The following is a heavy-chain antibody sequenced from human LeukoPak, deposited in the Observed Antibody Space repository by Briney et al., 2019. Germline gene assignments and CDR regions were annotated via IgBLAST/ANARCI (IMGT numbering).Heavy chain of an antibody. CDR2: ISYDGSNK. J-gene: IGHJ4*02. D-gene: IGHD4-23*01. CDR3: AKDLHGGNSPIDY. Sequence: GGSLRLSCAASGFTFSSYGMHWVRQAPGKGLEWVAVISYDGSNKYYADSVKGRFTISRDNSKNTLYLQMNSLRAEDTAVYYCAKDLHGGNSPIDYWGQGTLVTVSS. CDR1: GFTFSSYG. V-gene: IGHV3-30*18.